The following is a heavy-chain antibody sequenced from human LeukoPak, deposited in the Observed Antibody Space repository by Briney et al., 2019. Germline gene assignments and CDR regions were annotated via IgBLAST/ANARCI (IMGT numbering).Heavy chain of an antibody. V-gene: IGHV3-7*01. CDR2: INQGGSDK. Sequence: PGGSLRLSCAASGFTFCRHWMSWARQAPGKGLEWVANINQGGSDKYYVDSVKGRFTISRDNANNLLYLQMNSLRGEDTAVYYCTRDRSRAEDDWGQGTLVTVSS. J-gene: IGHJ4*02. CDR1: GFTFCRHW. D-gene: IGHD1-14*01. CDR3: TRDRSRAEDD.